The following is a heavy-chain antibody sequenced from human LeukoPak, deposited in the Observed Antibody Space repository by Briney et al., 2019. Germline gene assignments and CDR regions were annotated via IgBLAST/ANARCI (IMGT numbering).Heavy chain of an antibody. J-gene: IGHJ3*02. Sequence: GRFTISRDNAKNSLYLQMNSLRAEDTAVYYCARDRELWLPDAFDTWGQGTMVTVSS. V-gene: IGHV3-11*06. CDR3: ARDRELWLPDAFDT. D-gene: IGHD5-18*01.